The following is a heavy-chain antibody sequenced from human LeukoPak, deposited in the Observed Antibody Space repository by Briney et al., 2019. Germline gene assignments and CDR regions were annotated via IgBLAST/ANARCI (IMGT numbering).Heavy chain of an antibody. CDR2: INPSGGST. D-gene: IGHD5-18*01. CDR1: GYTFTSYY. CDR3: ARGGYGSDFDY. J-gene: IGHJ4*02. Sequence: GASVKVSCKASGYTFTSYYIHWVRQAPGQGLEWMGIINPSGGSTSYAQKFQGRGTMTRATSTSTVYMELSSLRSEDTAVYYCARGGYGSDFDYWGQGTLVTVSS. V-gene: IGHV1-46*01.